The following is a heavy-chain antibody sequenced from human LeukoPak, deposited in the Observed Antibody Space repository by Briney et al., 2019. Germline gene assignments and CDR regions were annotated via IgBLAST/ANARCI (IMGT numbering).Heavy chain of an antibody. CDR3: ARDLGSGSYHHDAFDI. D-gene: IGHD1-26*01. V-gene: IGHV3-30*02. J-gene: IGHJ3*02. Sequence: GGSLRLSCAAPGFTFSSYGMHWVRQAPGKGLEWVAFIRYDGSNKYYADSVKGRFTISRDNSKNTLYLQMNSLRAEDTAVYYCARDLGSGSYHHDAFDIWGQGTMVTVSS. CDR2: IRYDGSNK. CDR1: GFTFSSYG.